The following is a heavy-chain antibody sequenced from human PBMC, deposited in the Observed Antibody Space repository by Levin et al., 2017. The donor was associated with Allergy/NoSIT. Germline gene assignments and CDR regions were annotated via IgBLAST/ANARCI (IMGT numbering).Heavy chain of an antibody. D-gene: IGHD2-15*01. V-gene: IGHV4-4*07. CDR1: GGSISSDY. CDR2: IYTSGST. J-gene: IGHJ6*02. CDR3: VRGRHYYGMDV. Sequence: SQTLSLTCTVSGGSISSDYWSWIRQSAGKGLEWIGRIYTSGSTNYNPSLKSRVTMSVDTSKNQISLKLSSVTAADTAVYYCVRGRHYYGMDVWGQGTTVTVSS.